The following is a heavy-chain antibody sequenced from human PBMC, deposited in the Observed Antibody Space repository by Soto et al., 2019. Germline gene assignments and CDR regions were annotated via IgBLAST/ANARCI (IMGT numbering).Heavy chain of an antibody. CDR2: ISTAKGVT. D-gene: IGHD2-8*02. J-gene: IGHJ2*01. CDR1: GYTFINFG. V-gene: IGHV1-18*01. Sequence: VQLVQSGAEVKEPGASVKVTCKASGYTFINFGITWVRQAPGQGLEGVGWISTAKGVTNDGETFHGRVTMTADTATNTAYMDLRSLNSDDTAVYYCASDRVCGTGGNCHPEWYFDYWGRGTLVTVSS. CDR3: ASDRVCGTGGNCHPEWYFDY.